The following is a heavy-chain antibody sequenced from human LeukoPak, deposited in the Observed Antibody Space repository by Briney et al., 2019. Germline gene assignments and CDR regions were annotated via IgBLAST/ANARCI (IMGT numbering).Heavy chain of an antibody. CDR2: IYYSGST. J-gene: IGHJ4*02. D-gene: IGHD6-13*01. V-gene: IGHV4-59*01. Sequence: PSETLSLTCTVSGGSISSYYWSWIRQPPGKGLEWIGYIYYSGSTNYNPSLKSRVTISVDRSKNQFSLKLSSVTAADTAVYYCARSIAAAGYYFDYWGQGTLVTVSS. CDR3: ARSIAAAGYYFDY. CDR1: GGSISSYY.